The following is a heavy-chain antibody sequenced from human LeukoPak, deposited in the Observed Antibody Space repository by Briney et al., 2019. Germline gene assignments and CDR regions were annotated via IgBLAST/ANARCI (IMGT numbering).Heavy chain of an antibody. D-gene: IGHD6-19*01. CDR1: GFTFSSYS. CDR2: ISSSSSYI. J-gene: IGHJ4*02. V-gene: IGHV3-21*01. CDR3: ARVTSGGLSY. Sequence: PGGSLRLSCAASGFTFSSYSMNWVRQAPGKGLEWASSISSSSSYIYYADSVKGRFTISRDNAKNSLYLQMNSLRAEDTAAYYCARVTSGGLSYWGQGTLVTVSS.